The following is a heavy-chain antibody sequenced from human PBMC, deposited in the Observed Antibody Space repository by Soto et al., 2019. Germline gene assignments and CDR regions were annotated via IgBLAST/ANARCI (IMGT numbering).Heavy chain of an antibody. D-gene: IGHD2-21*02. CDR1: GFSFSSFA. J-gene: IGHJ1*01. Sequence: EVQLLESGGGLVQPGGSLRLSCAASGFSFSSFAMSWVRQAPGKGLEWVSIIGSSGGYTYYADPVKGRFTISRDNSKNTLYLQMNSPRAEDTAVYYCAKGRDAPEYFQYWGQGTLVTVSS. V-gene: IGHV3-23*01. CDR2: IGSSGGYT. CDR3: AKGRDAPEYFQY.